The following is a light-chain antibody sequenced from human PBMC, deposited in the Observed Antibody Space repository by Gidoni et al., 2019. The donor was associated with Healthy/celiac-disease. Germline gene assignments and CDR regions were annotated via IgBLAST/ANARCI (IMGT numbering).Light chain of an antibody. J-gene: IGKJ3*01. CDR3: QQSYRTPLT. Sequence: DIQMTQSPSSLSASVGDRVTITCRASQSISTYLNWYQQKPGKAPKLLIYTASSLQSGVPSRFSGSGSGTDFTLTISSLQPEDFATYFCQQSYRTPLTFXPXTKVDMK. CDR2: TAS. CDR1: QSISTY. V-gene: IGKV1-39*01.